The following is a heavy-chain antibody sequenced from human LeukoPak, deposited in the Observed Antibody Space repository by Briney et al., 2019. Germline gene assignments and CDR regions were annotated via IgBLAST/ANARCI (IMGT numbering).Heavy chain of an antibody. J-gene: IGHJ5*02. CDR1: GYTFSSYG. CDR2: INTNNGNP. Sequence: ASVKVSCKASGYTFSSYGMNWVRQAPGQGLEWMGRINTNNGNPTYAQGFTGRFVFSLDTSVSTAYLQISSLKAEDTAVYYCARMYNWFDTWGQGTLVTVSS. V-gene: IGHV7-4-1*02. CDR3: ARMYNWFDT.